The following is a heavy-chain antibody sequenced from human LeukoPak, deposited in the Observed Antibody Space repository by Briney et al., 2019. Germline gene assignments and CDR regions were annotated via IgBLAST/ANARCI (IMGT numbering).Heavy chain of an antibody. Sequence: GGSLRLSCAASGFTVSSNYMSWVRQAPGKGLEWVSVIYSGGSTYYADSVKGRFTISRDNSKNTLYLQMNSLRAEDTAVYYCAKGDYVVPFDYWGQGTLVTVSS. J-gene: IGHJ4*02. D-gene: IGHD3-16*01. V-gene: IGHV3-66*01. CDR2: IYSGGST. CDR1: GFTVSSNY. CDR3: AKGDYVVPFDY.